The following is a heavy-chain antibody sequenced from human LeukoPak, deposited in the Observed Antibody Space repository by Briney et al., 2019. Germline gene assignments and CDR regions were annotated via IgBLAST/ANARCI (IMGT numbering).Heavy chain of an antibody. J-gene: IGHJ4*02. CDR2: INQDGSEK. D-gene: IGHD3-10*02. CDR1: GFTFSAYC. Sequence: GGSLRLSCTASGFTFSAYCMTWVRQAPGKGLESVANINQDGSEKSSVDSVKGRFTISRANAKKSLYLQMNSLRAEDAAVYYCARDLSQFCSGTYDYWGQGTLVTVSS. V-gene: IGHV3-7*04. CDR3: ARDLSQFCSGTYDY.